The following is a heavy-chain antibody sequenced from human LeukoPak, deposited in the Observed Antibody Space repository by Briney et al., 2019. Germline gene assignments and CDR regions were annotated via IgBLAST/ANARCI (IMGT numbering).Heavy chain of an antibody. CDR3: ARRLTQYDCFDP. Sequence: SQTLSLTFAISGDSVSINSAAWNWIRQSPSRGLEWLGRTYYRYKWYNDYAVSVRGRITVNPDTSKNQFSLHLNSVTPEDTAVYYCARRLTQYDCFDPWGQGILVTVSS. D-gene: IGHD2-2*01. CDR1: GDSVSINSAA. J-gene: IGHJ5*02. V-gene: IGHV6-1*01. CDR2: TYYRYKWYN.